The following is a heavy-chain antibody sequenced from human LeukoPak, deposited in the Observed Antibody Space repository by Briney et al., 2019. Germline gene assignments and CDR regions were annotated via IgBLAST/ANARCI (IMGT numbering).Heavy chain of an antibody. Sequence: PSETLSLTCTVSGGSISSSSYYWGWIRQPPGKGLEWIGSIFYTGSTYYNPSLKSRVTISVDTSKNQFSLKLSSVTTADTAVYYCAGQCDSSGYYYFDYWGQGALVTVSS. CDR2: IFYTGST. D-gene: IGHD3-22*01. CDR1: GGSISSSSYY. J-gene: IGHJ4*02. CDR3: AGQCDSSGYYYFDY. V-gene: IGHV4-39*01.